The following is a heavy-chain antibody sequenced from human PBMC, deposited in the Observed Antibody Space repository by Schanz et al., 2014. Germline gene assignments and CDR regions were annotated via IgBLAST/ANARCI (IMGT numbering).Heavy chain of an antibody. J-gene: IGHJ4*02. V-gene: IGHV3-23*01. CDR2: ISDRGDGT. CDR1: GFTFTTFA. D-gene: IGHD4-17*01. Sequence: EQVLESGGGFVQPGGSLRLSCATSGFTFTTFAMTWVRQAPGKGLEWVSGISDRGDGTNYGDSVRGRFTFSRDNSKNTLYLQMNSLRPEDTAVYYCARDMGPRWSVTPFGYWGQGILVSVSS. CDR3: ARDMGPRWSVTPFGY.